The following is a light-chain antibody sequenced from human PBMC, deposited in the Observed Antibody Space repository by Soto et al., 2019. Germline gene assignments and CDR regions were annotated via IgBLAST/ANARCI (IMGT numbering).Light chain of an antibody. CDR3: SSYTSGSTTV. CDR1: SSDVGGYKY. Sequence: QSALTQPASVSGSPRQSITISFTGTSSDVGGYKYVSWYQQHPGKAPKLIIYEVSNRPSGVSNRFSGSKSGNTASLTISGLQPEDEADYYCSSYTSGSTTVFGTGTKVTVL. CDR2: EVS. V-gene: IGLV2-14*01. J-gene: IGLJ1*01.